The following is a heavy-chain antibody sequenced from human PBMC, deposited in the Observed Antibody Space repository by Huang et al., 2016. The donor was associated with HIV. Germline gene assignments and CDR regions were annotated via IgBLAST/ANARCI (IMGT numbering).Heavy chain of an antibody. V-gene: IGHV3-30*02. CDR1: GFSFSHYG. J-gene: IGHJ4*02. D-gene: IGHD2-21*02. CDR3: ATDLGGYSFDY. Sequence: QEQLVESGGGVVQPGGSLRLSCATSGFSFSHYGLHWVRQAPGKGMGWVAFIRFDGGNKHYADSAKDRFTISRDNSKKMLFLEMNSLRGDDTAFYYCATDLGGYSFDYWGQGALVSVSS. CDR2: IRFDGGNK.